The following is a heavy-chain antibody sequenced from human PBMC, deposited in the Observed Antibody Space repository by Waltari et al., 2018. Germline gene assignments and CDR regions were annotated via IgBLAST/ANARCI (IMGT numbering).Heavy chain of an antibody. CDR2: ISDSGGTK. J-gene: IGHJ4*02. D-gene: IGHD6-19*01. V-gene: IGHV3-23*01. Sequence: EVQLLESGGGLVQPGGSLRLSCEASGFQFSSYGMRWVRQAPGKGLEWVSVISDSGGTKYYADSVKGRFTISRDNSKNTLQMQMNSLTAEDTAVYYCVKGALSAKKFDGWGQGILVTVSS. CDR1: GFQFSSYG. CDR3: VKGALSAKKFDG.